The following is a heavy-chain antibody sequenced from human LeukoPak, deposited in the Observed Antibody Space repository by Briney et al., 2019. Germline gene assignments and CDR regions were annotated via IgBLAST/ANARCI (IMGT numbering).Heavy chain of an antibody. V-gene: IGHV3-53*01. J-gene: IGHJ4*02. Sequence: PGGSLGLSCSASGFTVSSKYMTWVRQAPGKGLELVSVIYDGDQSAYADSVKGRFTISRDRSRNTLHLQMNSLRAEDTAVYYCARADGDSWGQFDYWGQGILVTVSS. CDR1: GFTVSSKY. D-gene: IGHD4-17*01. CDR3: ARADGDSWGQFDY. CDR2: IYDGDQS.